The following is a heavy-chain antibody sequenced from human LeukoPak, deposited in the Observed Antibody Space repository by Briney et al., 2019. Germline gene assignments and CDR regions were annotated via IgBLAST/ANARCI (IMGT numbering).Heavy chain of an antibody. CDR1: GGSISNYY. D-gene: IGHD6-19*01. Sequence: PSETLSLTCAVSGGSISNYYWSWIRQPPGKGLELIGYIYYSGSTKYNSALKGRVTISVDTSKNQFSLFLSSVTAADTAVYYCARGPPDSQWLVWYYFDYWGQGTLVTVSS. J-gene: IGHJ4*02. CDR2: IYYSGST. CDR3: ARGPPDSQWLVWYYFDY. V-gene: IGHV4-59*01.